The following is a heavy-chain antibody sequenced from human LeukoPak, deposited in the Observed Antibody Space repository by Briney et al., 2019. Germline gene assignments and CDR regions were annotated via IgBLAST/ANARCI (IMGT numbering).Heavy chain of an antibody. J-gene: IGHJ4*02. Sequence: ASVKVSCKASGYTFTGYYMHWVRQAPGQGLEWMGWINPNSGGTNYAQRFQGRVTTTRDTSISTAYMELSRLRSDDTAVYYCARVVGALDYWGQGTLVTVSS. V-gene: IGHV1-2*02. CDR1: GYTFTGYY. D-gene: IGHD1-26*01. CDR2: INPNSGGT. CDR3: ARVVGALDY.